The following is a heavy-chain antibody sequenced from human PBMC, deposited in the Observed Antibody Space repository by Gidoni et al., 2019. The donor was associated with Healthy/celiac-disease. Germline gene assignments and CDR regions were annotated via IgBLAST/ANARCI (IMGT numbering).Heavy chain of an antibody. Sequence: QVQLVESGGGLVKPGGSLRSSCAASGFTFSDYYMSWIRPAPGKGLELVSYSSSSSSYTTYADSVKGRFTISRDNAKNSLYLQMNSLRAEDTAVYYCARDKPFYYGSGSYYDWYFDLWGRGTLVTVSS. V-gene: IGHV3-11*06. J-gene: IGHJ2*01. CDR3: ARDKPFYYGSGSYYDWYFDL. D-gene: IGHD3-10*01. CDR2: SSSSSSYT. CDR1: GFTFSDYY.